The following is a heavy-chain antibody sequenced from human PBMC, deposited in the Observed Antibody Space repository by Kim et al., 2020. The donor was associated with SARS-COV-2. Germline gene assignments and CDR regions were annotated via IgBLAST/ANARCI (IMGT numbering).Heavy chain of an antibody. J-gene: IGHJ4*02. V-gene: IGHV3-30*18. CDR1: GFTFSSYG. D-gene: IGHD5-12*01. CDR2: ISYDGRNE. Sequence: GGSLRLSCAASGFTFSSYGMHWVRQAPDKGLEWVALISYDGRNEYYADSVKGRFTISRDNSKNTLYVQMNSLRAEDTAVYYCAKSRWLQLKAFFDFWGQGTLVTVSS. CDR3: AKSRWLQLKAFFDF.